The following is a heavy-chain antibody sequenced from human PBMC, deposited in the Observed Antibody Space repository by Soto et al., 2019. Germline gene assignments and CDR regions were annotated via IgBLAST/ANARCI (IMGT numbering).Heavy chain of an antibody. Sequence: PGGSLRLSCAASGFTFDYYAMHWVRQAPGKGLEWVSGISWNSGSIGYADSVKGRFTISRDNAKNSLYLQMNSLRAEDTAFYYCAKEDILSGYSGYGQFDYWGLGTLVTVSS. CDR2: ISWNSGSI. V-gene: IGHV3-9*01. J-gene: IGHJ4*02. D-gene: IGHD5-12*01. CDR1: GFTFDYYA. CDR3: AKEDILSGYSGYGQFDY.